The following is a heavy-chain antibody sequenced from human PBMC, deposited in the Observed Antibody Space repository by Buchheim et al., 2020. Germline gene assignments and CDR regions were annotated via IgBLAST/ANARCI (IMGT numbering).Heavy chain of an antibody. CDR3: AKDHLRGSLGAQYSSSWPRYYYYYGMDV. Sequence: QVQLVESGGGVVQPGRSLRLSCAASGFTFSSYAMHWVRQAPGKGLEWVAVISYDGSNKYYADSVKGRFTISRDNSKNTLYLPMNSLSAEDTDVYYCAKDHLRGSLGAQYSSSWPRYYYYYGMDVWGQGTT. CDR2: ISYDGSNK. CDR1: GFTFSSYA. V-gene: IGHV3-30*04. J-gene: IGHJ6*02. D-gene: IGHD6-13*01.